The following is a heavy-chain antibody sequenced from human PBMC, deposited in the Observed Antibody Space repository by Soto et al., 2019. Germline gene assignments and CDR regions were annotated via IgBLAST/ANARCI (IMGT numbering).Heavy chain of an antibody. J-gene: IGHJ4*02. D-gene: IGHD3-9*01. CDR2: IYYSGST. Sequence: SETLSLTSTVSGGSISSYYWSWIRQPPGKGLEWIGYIYYSGSTNYNPSLKSRVTISVDTSKNQFSLKLSSVTAADTAVYYCARGGRYFDWLPLDYWGQGTLVTVSS. V-gene: IGHV4-59*01. CDR1: GGSISSYY. CDR3: ARGGRYFDWLPLDY.